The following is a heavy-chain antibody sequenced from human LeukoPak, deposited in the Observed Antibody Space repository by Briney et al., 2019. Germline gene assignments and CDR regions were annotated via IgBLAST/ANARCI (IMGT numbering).Heavy chain of an antibody. CDR1: GFTVSSNY. Sequence: RGSLRLSCADSGFTVSSNYMSWVRQAPGKGLEGVSVIYSGGSTFYPDSVKGRFTISRDNSKNTLYLQMNSLRAEDTAVYYCARAGSPVYGSSWARTYFHYWGQGTLVTVSS. CDR2: IYSGGST. V-gene: IGHV3-53*01. D-gene: IGHD6-13*01. J-gene: IGHJ4*02. CDR3: ARAGSPVYGSSWARTYFHY.